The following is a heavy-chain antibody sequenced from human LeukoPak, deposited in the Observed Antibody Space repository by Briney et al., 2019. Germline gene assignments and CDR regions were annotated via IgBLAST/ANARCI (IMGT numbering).Heavy chain of an antibody. Sequence: GGSLRLSCAASGFTFSNAWMSWVRQAPGKGLEWVGRIRSKTDGGATDYAAPVKGRFTISRDDSKNTLYPQMNSLKTKDTAVYYCATEVLLWFGANSDYWGQGTLVTVSS. J-gene: IGHJ4*02. V-gene: IGHV3-15*01. CDR3: ATEVLLWFGANSDY. CDR2: IRSKTDGGAT. D-gene: IGHD3-10*01. CDR1: GFTFSNAW.